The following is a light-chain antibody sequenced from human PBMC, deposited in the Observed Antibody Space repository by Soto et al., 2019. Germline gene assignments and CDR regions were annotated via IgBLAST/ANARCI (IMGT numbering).Light chain of an antibody. CDR2: DAS. CDR3: QQYISYSSFT. J-gene: IGKJ2*01. V-gene: IGKV1-5*01. Sequence: DIQMTQSPSTLSASVGDRVTITCRASQSISSWLAWYQQKPGKAPKVLIYDASSLESGVPSRFSGSGSGTEFTLIFSSLQPDDFATYYCQQYISYSSFTFGQGTKLEIK. CDR1: QSISSW.